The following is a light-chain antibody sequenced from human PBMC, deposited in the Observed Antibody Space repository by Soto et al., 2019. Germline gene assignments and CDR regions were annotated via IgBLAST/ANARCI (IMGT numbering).Light chain of an antibody. J-gene: IGKJ5*01. V-gene: IGKV1-39*01. CDR2: AES. Sequence: DIQMTQSPSTLSASVGDIVTITCRASQSVSTWLAWYQQKPGKAPQVLIYAESTLQSGVPYRLSGSGSGTELNLTISSLQPEDFATYYCQKSYRTPITFGQGTRLEIK. CDR1: QSVSTW. CDR3: QKSYRTPIT.